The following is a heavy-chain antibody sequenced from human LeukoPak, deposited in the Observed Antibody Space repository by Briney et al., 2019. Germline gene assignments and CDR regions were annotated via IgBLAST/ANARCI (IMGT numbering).Heavy chain of an antibody. D-gene: IGHD2-8*01. CDR3: AREACSDGVCYFEY. V-gene: IGHV1-18*01. J-gene: IGHJ4*02. Sequence: SVKVSCKASGYTFTNYGFGWVRQAPGEGLEWMGWISAYNGDTKYAQKFQGRVTITTDTSATTVYMELGSLRFDDAAVYYCAREACSDGVCYFEYWGQGTLVTVSS. CDR2: ISAYNGDT. CDR1: GYTFTNYG.